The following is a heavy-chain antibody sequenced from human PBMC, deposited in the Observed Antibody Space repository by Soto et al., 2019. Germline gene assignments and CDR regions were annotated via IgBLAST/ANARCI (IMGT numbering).Heavy chain of an antibody. CDR1: GYSFTSYW. CDR3: ARTAAAGKYYYGTDV. Sequence: GESLKISCKGSGYSFTSYWIGWVRQMPGKGLEWMGIIYPGDSDTRYSPSFQGQVTISADKSTSTAYLQWSSLKASDTAMYYCARTAAAGKYYYGTDVWGQGTTVTVSS. V-gene: IGHV5-51*01. CDR2: IYPGDSDT. D-gene: IGHD6-13*01. J-gene: IGHJ6*02.